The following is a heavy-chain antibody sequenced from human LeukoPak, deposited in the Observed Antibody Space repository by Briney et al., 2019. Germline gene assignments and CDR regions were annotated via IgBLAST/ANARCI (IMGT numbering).Heavy chain of an antibody. CDR3: ARGRRYCSSTSCYMYYFDY. CDR1: GYTFTSYD. Sequence: ASVKVSCKASGYTFTSYDINWVRQATGQGLEWMGWMSPNSGNTGYAQKLQGRVTMTRNTSISTAYMELSSLRSEDTAVYYCARGRRYCSSTSCYMYYFDYWGQGTLVTVSS. D-gene: IGHD2-2*01. CDR2: MSPNSGNT. J-gene: IGHJ4*02. V-gene: IGHV1-8*01.